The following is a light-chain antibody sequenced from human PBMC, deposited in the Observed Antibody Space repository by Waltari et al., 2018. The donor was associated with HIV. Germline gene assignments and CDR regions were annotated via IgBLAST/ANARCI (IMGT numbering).Light chain of an antibody. CDR3: AAWDDTLTVV. Sequence: QSVLTQPPSASGTPGQSVTIPCSGTSSNIGTNYVYWYQQFPGTAPKLLIYRNNKRPSGVPDRFSGSKSGPSASLDISGLRSDDEAEYYCAAWDDTLTVVFGGWTKLTVL. CDR2: RNN. V-gene: IGLV1-47*01. CDR1: SSNIGTNY. J-gene: IGLJ2*01.